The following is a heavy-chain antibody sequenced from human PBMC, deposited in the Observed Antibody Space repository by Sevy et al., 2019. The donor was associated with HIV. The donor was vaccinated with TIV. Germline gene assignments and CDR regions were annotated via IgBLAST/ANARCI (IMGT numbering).Heavy chain of an antibody. J-gene: IGHJ4*02. D-gene: IGHD2-8*01. CDR3: TRDMYGIGY. CDR2: VDNDGSGT. Sequence: GGSLRLSCAASGFTFTNYWMHWVRQAPGKGLVWVSRVDNDGSGTNYADSVKGRFTISRDNAKNTVYLQMNSLRAEDTAVYYCTRDMYGIGYWGQGTLVTGSS. CDR1: GFTFTNYW. V-gene: IGHV3-74*01.